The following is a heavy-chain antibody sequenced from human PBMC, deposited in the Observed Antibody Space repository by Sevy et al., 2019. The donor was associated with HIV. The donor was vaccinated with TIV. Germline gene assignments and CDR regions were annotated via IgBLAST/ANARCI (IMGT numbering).Heavy chain of an antibody. J-gene: IGHJ6*02. V-gene: IGHV3-15*01. CDR1: GFTFSDAW. D-gene: IGHD3-10*01. Sequence: LGGSLRLSCAASGFTFSDAWMTWVRQAPGKGLEWVGRIKTKTDGGTTDYAAPVKGRFPISRDDSKNTVYLQMNSMETEDTAVYYCQWFGAFYFYGMDVWGHGTTVTVSS. CDR2: IKTKTDGGTT. CDR3: QWFGAFYFYGMDV.